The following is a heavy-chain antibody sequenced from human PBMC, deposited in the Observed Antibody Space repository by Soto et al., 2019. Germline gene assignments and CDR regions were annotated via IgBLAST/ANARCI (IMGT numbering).Heavy chain of an antibody. Sequence: QVQLQQSGPGLVKPSQTLSLTCAISGDSVSSNSAAWNWIRQSPSRGLEWLGRTYYRSKWYNDYAVSVKSRITINPDTSKNQFPLQLNSVTPEDTAVYYCARDLISSSWYAGPTNRQNWFDPWGQGTLVTVSS. J-gene: IGHJ5*02. CDR1: GDSVSSNSAA. CDR2: TYYRSKWYN. D-gene: IGHD6-13*01. V-gene: IGHV6-1*01. CDR3: ARDLISSSWYAGPTNRQNWFDP.